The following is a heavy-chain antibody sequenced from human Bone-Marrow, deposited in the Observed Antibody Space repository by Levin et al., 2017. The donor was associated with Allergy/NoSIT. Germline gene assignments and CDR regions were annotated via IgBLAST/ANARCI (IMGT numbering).Heavy chain of an antibody. D-gene: IGHD6-19*01. J-gene: IGHJ4*02. CDR1: GYSITGGYY. Sequence: SETLSLTCDVSGYSITGGYYWGWFRQSPGKGLEWIGHLYHSGSSYYNPSLKSRVTLSVDTSKNQFSVSLGSLTAADTALYYCARCVAVTGSIDSWGQGTLVTVSS. CDR3: ARCVAVTGSIDS. CDR2: LYHSGSS. V-gene: IGHV4-38-2*01.